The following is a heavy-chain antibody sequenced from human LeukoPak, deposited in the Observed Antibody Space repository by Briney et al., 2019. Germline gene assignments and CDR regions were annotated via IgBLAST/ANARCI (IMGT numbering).Heavy chain of an antibody. D-gene: IGHD1-26*01. CDR1: GFTFDDYG. CDR3: ASVSGSYEIDC. Sequence: TGGSLRLSCAASGFTFDDYGMSWVRQAPGKGLEWVSGINWSGTRTGYADSVKGRFTTSRDNARNSLSLQMNSLRAEDTALYYRASVSGSYEIDCWGQGTLVTVSS. V-gene: IGHV3-20*04. CDR2: INWSGTRT. J-gene: IGHJ4*02.